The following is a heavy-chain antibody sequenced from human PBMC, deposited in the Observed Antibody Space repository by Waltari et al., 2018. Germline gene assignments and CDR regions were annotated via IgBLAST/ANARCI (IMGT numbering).Heavy chain of an antibody. CDR1: GDSLMYNLYY. Sequence: QPQLQESGPRLVKPSETLSLTCSVSGDSLMYNLYYWGWIRQPPGQGLEWIGSTYYDGTTNDNSSLKCRTTISVDPTNNQFSLEISSTTAADTAVYYGARDPTKGVYNWFDPWGQGILVIVSS. D-gene: IGHD3-10*01. J-gene: IGHJ5*02. CDR2: TYYDGTT. V-gene: IGHV4-39*07. CDR3: ARDPTKGVYNWFDP.